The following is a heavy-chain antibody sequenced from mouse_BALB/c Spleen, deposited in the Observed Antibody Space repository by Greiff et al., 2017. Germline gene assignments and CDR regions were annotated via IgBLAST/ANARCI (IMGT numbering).Heavy chain of an antibody. J-gene: IGHJ1*01. CDR1: GYSITSGYY. V-gene: IGHV3-6*02. CDR2: ISYDGSN. CDR3: ARADLIYYWYFDV. Sequence: EVQLQESGPGLVKPSQSLSLTCSVTGYSITSGYYWNWIRQFPGNKLEWMGYISYDGSNNYNPSLKNRISITRDTSKNQFFLKLNSVTTEDTATYYCARADLIYYWYFDVWGAGTTVTVSS.